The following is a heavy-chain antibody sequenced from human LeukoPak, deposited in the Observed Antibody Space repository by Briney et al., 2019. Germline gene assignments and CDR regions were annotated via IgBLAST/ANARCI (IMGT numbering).Heavy chain of an antibody. J-gene: IGHJ4*02. D-gene: IGHD3-3*01. CDR3: ARDGGRDVLRFLEWLDGGVYYFGY. Sequence: AGGSLRLSCAASGFTFSSYAMHWVRQAPGKGLEYVSAISSNGGSTYYANSVKGRFTISRDNAKNSLYLQMNSLRAEDTAVYYCARDGGRDVLRFLEWLDGGVYYFGYWGQGTLVTVSS. CDR1: GFTFSSYA. V-gene: IGHV3-64*01. CDR2: ISSNGGST.